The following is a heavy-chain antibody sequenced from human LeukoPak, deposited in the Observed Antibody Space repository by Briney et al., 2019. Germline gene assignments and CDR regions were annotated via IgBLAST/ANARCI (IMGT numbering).Heavy chain of an antibody. CDR2: IYTSGST. J-gene: IGHJ3*02. Sequence: SETLSLTCTVSGGSISSYYWSWIRQPAGKGLEWIGRIYTSGSTNYNPSLKSRVTISVDTSKNQFSLKLSSVTAADMAVYYCARVQRLRYFDWSGRGAFDIWGQGTMVTVSS. V-gene: IGHV4-4*07. CDR3: ARVQRLRYFDWSGRGAFDI. CDR1: GGSISSYY. D-gene: IGHD3-9*01.